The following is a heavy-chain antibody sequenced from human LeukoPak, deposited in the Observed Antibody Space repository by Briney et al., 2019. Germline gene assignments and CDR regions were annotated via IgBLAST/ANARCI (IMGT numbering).Heavy chain of an antibody. Sequence: GGSLRLSYAASGFTFSDYYMSWLRQAPGKGLEWVSYVDSSGSILYYADSVKGRFTISRDNAKNSLYLQMNSLRAEDTAVYYCAKGMDAFRPYYYYMDVWGKGTTVTVSS. J-gene: IGHJ6*03. CDR3: AKGMDAFRPYYYYMDV. D-gene: IGHD3-16*01. V-gene: IGHV3-11*04. CDR1: GFTFSDYY. CDR2: VDSSGSIL.